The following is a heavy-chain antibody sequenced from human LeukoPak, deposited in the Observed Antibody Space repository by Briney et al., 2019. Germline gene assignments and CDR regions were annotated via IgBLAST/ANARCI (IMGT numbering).Heavy chain of an antibody. CDR3: ARAGGFFSPFGY. Sequence: SETLSLTCTVSGGSISSGGYYWSWIRQHPGDGLEWIGYIYYSGSTYYNPSLKSRVTISIDTSKNQFSLKLSSVTAADTAAYYCARAGGFFSPFGYWGQGTLVTVSS. J-gene: IGHJ4*02. V-gene: IGHV4-31*03. CDR2: IYYSGST. CDR1: GGSISSGGYY. D-gene: IGHD3-16*01.